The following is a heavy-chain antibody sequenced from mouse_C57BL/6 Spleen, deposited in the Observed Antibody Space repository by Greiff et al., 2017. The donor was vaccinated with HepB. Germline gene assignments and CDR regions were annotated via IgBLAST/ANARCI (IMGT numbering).Heavy chain of an antibody. J-gene: IGHJ2*01. V-gene: IGHV1-61*01. CDR2: IYPSDSET. CDR1: GYTFTSYW. Sequence: VQLQQPGAELVRPGSSVKLSCKASGYTFTSYWMDWVKQRPGQGLEWIGNIYPSDSETHYNQKFKDKATLTVDKSSSTAYMQLSSLTSEDSAVYYCARKSLDSSGYRLDYWGQGTTLTVSS. CDR3: ARKSLDSSGYRLDY. D-gene: IGHD3-2*02.